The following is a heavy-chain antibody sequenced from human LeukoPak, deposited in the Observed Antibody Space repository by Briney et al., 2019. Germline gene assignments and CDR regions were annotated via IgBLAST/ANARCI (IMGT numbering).Heavy chain of an antibody. J-gene: IGHJ6*02. CDR2: IYYSGTT. D-gene: IGHD6-6*01. CDR1: GGSISSGGYY. CDR3: ASLARYSNSLTHYYYGMDV. V-gene: IGHV4-31*03. Sequence: SETLSLTCTVSGGSISSGGYYWSWIRQHPGKGLEWIGYIYYSGTTYYNPSLKSRVTMSEDTFKNQFSLKLSSVTAADTAVYYCASLARYSNSLTHYYYGMDVWAQGTTVTVSS.